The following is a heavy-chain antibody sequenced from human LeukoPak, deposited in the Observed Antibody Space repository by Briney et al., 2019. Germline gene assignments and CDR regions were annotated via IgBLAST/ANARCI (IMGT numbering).Heavy chain of an antibody. J-gene: IGHJ6*03. D-gene: IGHD3-22*01. V-gene: IGHV3-33*01. CDR3: ARDLFNYYDSSGYSPMDV. CDR2: IWYDGSNK. Sequence: GGSLRLSCAASGFTFSSYGMHWVRQAPGKGLEWVAVIWYDGSNKYYADSVKGRFTISRDNSKNTLYLQMNSLRAEDTAVYYCARDLFNYYDSSGYSPMDVWGKGTTATVSS. CDR1: GFTFSSYG.